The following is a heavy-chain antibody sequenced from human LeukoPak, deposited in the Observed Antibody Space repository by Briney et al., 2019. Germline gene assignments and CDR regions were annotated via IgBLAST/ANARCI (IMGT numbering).Heavy chain of an antibody. J-gene: IGHJ6*02. CDR2: INPNSGGT. D-gene: IGHD4-17*01. Sequence: ASVKVSCKASGYTFTGYYMHWVRQAPGQGLEWMGRINPNSGGTNYAQKFQGRVTMTRDTSISTAYMELSSLRSEDTAVYYCARSFRLYGDYEFYYYGMDVWGQGTTVTVSS. CDR3: ARSFRLYGDYEFYYYGMDV. V-gene: IGHV1-2*06. CDR1: GYTFTGYY.